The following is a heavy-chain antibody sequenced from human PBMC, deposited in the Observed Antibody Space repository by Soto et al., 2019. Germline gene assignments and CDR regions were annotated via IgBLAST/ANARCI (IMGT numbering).Heavy chain of an antibody. CDR2: IYWDDDK. V-gene: IGHV2-5*02. CDR1: GFSLSTIGVG. CDR3: VQSRCGGDCLQSYSSHSYYGLDV. J-gene: IGHJ6*02. Sequence: QITLKESGPTLVKPTQTLTLTCTFSGFSLSTIGVGVGWIRQPPGKALEWLALIYWDDDKRYSPSLKSRLTVPKDTSKYQVVITMTNMDPVDTATYYCVQSRCGGDCLQSYSSHSYYGLDVWGQGTTVTVSS. D-gene: IGHD2-21*02.